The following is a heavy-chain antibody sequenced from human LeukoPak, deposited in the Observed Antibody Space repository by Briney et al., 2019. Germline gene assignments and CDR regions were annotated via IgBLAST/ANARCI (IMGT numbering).Heavy chain of an antibody. CDR1: GGSISNSDYY. J-gene: IGHJ4*02. V-gene: IGHV4-39*01. CDR2: IYYSGST. CDR3: ARHGSLQGYSGYDFPFDY. D-gene: IGHD5-12*01. Sequence: SETLSLTCTVSGGSISNSDYYWGWIRQPPGKGLEWIGSIYYSGSTYYNSSLRSRLTISVDTSKNQFSLKLSSVTAADTAVYCCARHGSLQGYSGYDFPFDYWGQGTLVTVSS.